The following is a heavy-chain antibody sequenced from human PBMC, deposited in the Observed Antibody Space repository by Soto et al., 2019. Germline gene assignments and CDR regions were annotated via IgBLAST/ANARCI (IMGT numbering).Heavy chain of an antibody. CDR2: IAPDASQI. CDR1: GFTFSGKN. V-gene: IGHV3-30-3*01. D-gene: IGHD2-2*02. J-gene: IGHJ1*01. Sequence: GGSLRLSCAASGFTFSGKNMYWVRQAPGKGLEWVALIAPDASQIYYADSVKGRFTISRDNSKNNLYLQMNSPRTEDTSLYFCAAAIQATWLLSCWGQGTLVTVSS. CDR3: AAAIQATWLLSC.